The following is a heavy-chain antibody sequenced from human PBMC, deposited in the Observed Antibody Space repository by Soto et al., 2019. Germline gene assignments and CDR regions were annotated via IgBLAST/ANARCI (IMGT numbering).Heavy chain of an antibody. CDR1: GGSMNDYY. CDR2: IFTSGNT. D-gene: IGHD6-6*01. J-gene: IGHJ6*02. V-gene: IGHV4-4*07. CDR3: ASGRLVSRYYGLDV. Sequence: SETLSLTCTVSGGSMNDYYWSWIRQPAGKGLEWIGRIFTSGNTNYNPSLRSRLTMSVDTSTNQVSLRLTSATAADTAVYYCASGRLVSRYYGLDVWGQGTTVTVSS.